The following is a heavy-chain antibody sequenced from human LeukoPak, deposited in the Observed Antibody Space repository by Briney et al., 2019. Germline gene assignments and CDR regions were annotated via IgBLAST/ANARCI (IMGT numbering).Heavy chain of an antibody. Sequence: SQILSLTCAISGDSVSNNYAAWNWIRQSPSRGLEWLGRTYYRSKWYNDYAVSVKSRITIKPDTSKNQFSLQLNSVTPEDTAVYYCARVDRAISTTGTLGDWGQGTLVTVSS. V-gene: IGHV6-1*01. D-gene: IGHD6-13*01. J-gene: IGHJ4*02. CDR1: GDSVSNNYAA. CDR2: TYYRSKWYN. CDR3: ARVDRAISTTGTLGD.